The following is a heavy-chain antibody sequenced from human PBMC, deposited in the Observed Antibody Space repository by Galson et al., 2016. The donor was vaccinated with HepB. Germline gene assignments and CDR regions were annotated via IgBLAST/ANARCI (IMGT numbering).Heavy chain of an antibody. CDR2: INPSGGDT. CDR1: GYTFTSYY. V-gene: IGHV1-46*03. J-gene: IGHJ6*02. Sequence: SCKASGYTFTSYYMHWVRQAPGQGLEWMGIINPSGGDTSYAQKFQGRVTMTRDTSTSTVYMALSSLRSEDTALYYCARERKLELDYYYYYGMDVWGQGTTVTVSS. D-gene: IGHD1-7*01. CDR3: ARERKLELDYYYYYGMDV.